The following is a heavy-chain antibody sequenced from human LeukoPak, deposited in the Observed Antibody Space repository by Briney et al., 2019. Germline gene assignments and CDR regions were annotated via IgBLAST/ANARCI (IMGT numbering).Heavy chain of an antibody. Sequence: GGSLRLSCAASGVTFSRSWLTWVRQAPGKGLEWVASINQEGSVKHYLDSVKGRFTISRDNSNNLLFLQMNSLRAEDTAVYFCAKLLGDVTTLDSWGQGTLVTVSS. CDR1: GVTFSRSW. CDR2: INQEGSVK. CDR3: AKLLGDVTTLDS. V-gene: IGHV3-7*01. J-gene: IGHJ4*02. D-gene: IGHD3-16*01.